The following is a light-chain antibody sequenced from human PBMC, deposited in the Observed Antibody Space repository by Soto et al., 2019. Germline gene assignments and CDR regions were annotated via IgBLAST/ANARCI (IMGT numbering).Light chain of an antibody. CDR3: CSYGSGSTI. J-gene: IGLJ2*01. CDR2: DVS. CDR1: SSDIGGHNG. V-gene: IGLV2-14*03. Sequence: QSALTQPASVSGSVGQSITFSCTGTSSDIGGHNGVSWYQQYPGKAPQLMIYDVSNRPSGVSDRFSGSKSGNTASLTISGLQAEDEADYYCCSYGSGSTIFGGGTKLTVL.